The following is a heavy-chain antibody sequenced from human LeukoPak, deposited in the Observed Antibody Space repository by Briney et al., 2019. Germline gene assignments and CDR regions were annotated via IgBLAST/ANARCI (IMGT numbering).Heavy chain of an antibody. J-gene: IGHJ4*02. D-gene: IGHD3-3*01. CDR3: ARGRVVTYDY. V-gene: IGHV4-34*01. CDR1: GGSFSGYY. CDR2: INHSGST. Sequence: SETLSLTCAVYGGSFSGYYWSWIRQPPGEGLEWIGEINHSGSTNYNPSLKRRVTISVDTSKNQFSLKLSSVTAADTAVYYCARGRVVTYDYWGQGTLVTVSS.